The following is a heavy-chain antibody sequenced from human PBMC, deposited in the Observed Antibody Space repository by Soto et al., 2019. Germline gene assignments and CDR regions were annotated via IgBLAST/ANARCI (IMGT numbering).Heavy chain of an antibody. CDR2: NYYSGST. Sequence: SETLSLTCTVSGGSISSGGYYWSWIRQHPGKGLEWIGYNYYSGSTYYNPSLKSRVTISVDTSKNQFSLKLSSVTAADTAVYYCARALTYYYGSGSSDRYYYYHGMDVWGQGTTVTVSS. CDR1: GGSISSGGYY. CDR3: ARALTYYYGSGSSDRYYYYHGMDV. D-gene: IGHD3-10*01. V-gene: IGHV4-31*03. J-gene: IGHJ6*02.